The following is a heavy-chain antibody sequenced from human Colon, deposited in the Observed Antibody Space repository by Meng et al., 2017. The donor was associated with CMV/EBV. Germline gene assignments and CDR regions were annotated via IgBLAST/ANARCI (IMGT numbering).Heavy chain of an antibody. CDR2: IYHSGNT. V-gene: IGHV4-38-2*02. CDR1: GYSISSGYY. CDR3: ARDLSGTYFH. D-gene: IGHD1-26*01. Sequence: GSLRLSCTVSGYSISSGYYWGWIRQPPGKGLEWIGNIYHSGNTYYNPSLKSRVTISVDTSRNQFSLHLNSVTPEDTAVYYCARDLSGTYFHWGQGTLVTVSS. J-gene: IGHJ1*01.